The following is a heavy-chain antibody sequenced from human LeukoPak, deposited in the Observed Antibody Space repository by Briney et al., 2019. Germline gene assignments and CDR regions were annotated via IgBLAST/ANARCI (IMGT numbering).Heavy chain of an antibody. D-gene: IGHD2-21*01. CDR2: IFYSGST. V-gene: IGHV4-39*07. J-gene: IGHJ6*03. Sequence: PSETLSLTCTVSGGSIISGSHFWGWIRQPPEKGLEWIGFIFYSGSTYYNPSLTSRVTISVDTSGNQFSLKVTSVTAADAAVYYCARVPYEIRLYYMDVWGKGTTVTVSS. CDR1: GGSIISGSHF. CDR3: ARVPYEIRLYYMDV.